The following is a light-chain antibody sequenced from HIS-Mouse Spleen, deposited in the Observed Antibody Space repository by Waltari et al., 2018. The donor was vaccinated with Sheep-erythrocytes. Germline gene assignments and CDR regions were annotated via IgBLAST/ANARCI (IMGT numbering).Light chain of an antibody. J-gene: IGLJ2*01. V-gene: IGLV2-11*01. CDR1: SSDVGGYNY. CDR2: DVS. Sequence: QSALTQPRSVSGSPGQSVTISCTGTSSDVGGYNYVSWYQQHPGKAPKLMIYDVSKRPSGVPDRFYGSKSGNTASLTIYGLQAEDEADYYCGSYAGSYTFVVFGGGTKLTVL. CDR3: GSYAGSYTFVV.